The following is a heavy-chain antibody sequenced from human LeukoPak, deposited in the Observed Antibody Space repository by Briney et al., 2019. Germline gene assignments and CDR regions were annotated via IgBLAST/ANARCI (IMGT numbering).Heavy chain of an antibody. Sequence: GGSLRLSCAASGFTFSSYGMHWVRQAPGKGLEWVAFIRYDGSNKYYADSVKGRFTISRDNSKNTLYLQMNSLRAEDTAVYYCAKVGLNSSSWYGGLFDYWGQGTLVTVSS. D-gene: IGHD6-13*01. V-gene: IGHV3-30*02. CDR2: IRYDGSNK. CDR3: AKVGLNSSSWYGGLFDY. CDR1: GFTFSSYG. J-gene: IGHJ4*02.